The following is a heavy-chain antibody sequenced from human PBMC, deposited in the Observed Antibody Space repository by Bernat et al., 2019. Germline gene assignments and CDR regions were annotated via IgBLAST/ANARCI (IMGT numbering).Heavy chain of an antibody. J-gene: IGHJ4*02. Sequence: QVQLVESGGGVVQPGRSLRLPCAASGFTFSNYGMHWVRQAPGKGLEGVAVISYDGSNKYYADSVKGRFTISRDDSKNTQYLQMNSPRAEDTAVYYCAKDREGVAGTPPLYIDYWGQGTLVTVSS. D-gene: IGHD6-19*01. CDR3: AKDREGVAGTPPLYIDY. CDR2: ISYDGSNK. V-gene: IGHV3-30*18. CDR1: GFTFSNYG.